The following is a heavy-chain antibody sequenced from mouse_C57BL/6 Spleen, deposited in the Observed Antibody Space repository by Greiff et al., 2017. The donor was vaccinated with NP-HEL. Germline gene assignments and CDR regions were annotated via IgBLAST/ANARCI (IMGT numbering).Heavy chain of an antibody. J-gene: IGHJ2*01. D-gene: IGHD2-4*01. V-gene: IGHV1-26*01. CDR2: INPNNGGT. CDR3: ASVYYDYDGGSFGY. Sequence: VPLQQSGPELVKPGASVKISCKASGYTFTDYYMNWVKQSHGKSLEWIGDINPNNGGTSYNQKFKGKATLTVDKSSSTTYMELRSLTSEDSAVYYCASVYYDYDGGSFGYWGQGTTLTVSS. CDR1: GYTFTDYY.